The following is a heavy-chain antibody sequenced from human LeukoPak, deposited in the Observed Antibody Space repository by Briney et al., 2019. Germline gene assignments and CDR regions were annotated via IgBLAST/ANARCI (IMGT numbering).Heavy chain of an antibody. V-gene: IGHV3-23*01. J-gene: IGHJ4*02. CDR2: ISGSGGST. D-gene: IGHD4-17*01. Sequence: GGSLRLACAASGFTFSSYAMSWVRQAPGKGLEWVSAISGSGGSTYYADSVKGRFTISRDNSKNTLYLQMNSLRAEDTAVYYCAKDLSPDYGDTDYDYWGQGTLVTVSA. CDR3: AKDLSPDYGDTDYDY. CDR1: GFTFSSYA.